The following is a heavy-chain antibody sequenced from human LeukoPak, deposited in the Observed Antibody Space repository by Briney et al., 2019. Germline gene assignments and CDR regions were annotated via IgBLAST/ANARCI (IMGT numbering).Heavy chain of an antibody. Sequence: GGSLRLSCAASGFTFSSYDMHWVRQATGKGLEWVSAIGTAGDTYYPGSVKGRFTISRENAKNSLYLQMNSLRAGDTAVYYCARADGHSSSWYYYYGMDVWAKGPRSPSP. V-gene: IGHV3-13*01. CDR1: GFTFSSYD. CDR3: ARADGHSSSWYYYYGMDV. D-gene: IGHD6-13*01. CDR2: IGTAGDT. J-gene: IGHJ6*02.